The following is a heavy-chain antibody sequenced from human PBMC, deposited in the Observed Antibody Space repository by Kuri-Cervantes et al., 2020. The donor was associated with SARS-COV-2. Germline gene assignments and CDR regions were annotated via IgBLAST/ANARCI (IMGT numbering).Heavy chain of an antibody. D-gene: IGHD1-1*01. Sequence: GESLKISCAASGFIFSSYGMHWVRQAPGKGLEWVAVIWYDGTKKYYADSVKGRFTISRDNAKNSLYLQMNSPRAEDTAVYYCVRDGDHWNFDYWGQGTLVTVSS. CDR2: IWYDGTKK. V-gene: IGHV3-33*01. J-gene: IGHJ4*02. CDR1: GFIFSSYG. CDR3: VRDGDHWNFDY.